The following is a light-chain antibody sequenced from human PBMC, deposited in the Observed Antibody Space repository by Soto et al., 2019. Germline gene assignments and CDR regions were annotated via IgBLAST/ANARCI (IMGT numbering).Light chain of an antibody. V-gene: IGKV3-15*01. J-gene: IGKJ4*01. CDR1: QSVSSN. CDR3: QQYKNWPLT. Sequence: EIVMTQSPATLSVSPGGRATLSCRASQSVSSNLAWYQQKPGQAPRLLIYGASTRATGFPARFSGSGSGTEFTLTMSSLQSEDFAVYYCQQYKNWPLTFGGGTRVEI. CDR2: GAS.